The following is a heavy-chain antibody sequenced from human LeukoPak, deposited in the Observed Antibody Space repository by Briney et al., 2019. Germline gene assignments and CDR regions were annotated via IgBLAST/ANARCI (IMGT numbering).Heavy chain of an antibody. CDR1: GGSISSYY. D-gene: IGHD3-3*01. CDR2: IYYSGST. CDR3: ARTKECCHDYYFDY. J-gene: IGHJ4*02. Sequence: TSETLSLTCTVSGGSISSYYWSWIRQPPGKGLEWIGYIYYSGSTNYNPSLKSRVTISVDTSKNQFSLKLSSVTAADTAVYYCARTKECCHDYYFDYWGQGTLVTVSS. V-gene: IGHV4-59*01.